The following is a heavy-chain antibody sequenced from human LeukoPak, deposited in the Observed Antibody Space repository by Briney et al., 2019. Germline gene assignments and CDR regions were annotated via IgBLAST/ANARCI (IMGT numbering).Heavy chain of an antibody. V-gene: IGHV4-34*01. CDR2: INHSGST. CDR3: ARGYRSGAGYFQH. D-gene: IGHD2-2*01. CDR1: GGSFSGYY. J-gene: IGHJ1*01. Sequence: SETLSLTCAVYGGSFSGYYWSWIRQPPGKGLEWIGEINHSGSTNYNPSLKSRVTTSVDTSKNQFSLKLSSVTAADTAVYYCARGYRSGAGYFQHWGQGTLVTVSP.